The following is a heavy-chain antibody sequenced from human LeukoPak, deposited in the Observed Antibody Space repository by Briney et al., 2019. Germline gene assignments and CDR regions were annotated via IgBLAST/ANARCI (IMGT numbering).Heavy chain of an antibody. CDR3: ARGPPCSGGNGVYYYYMDG. J-gene: IGHJ6*03. CDR1: GGSFSGYY. CDR2: IIHSGST. V-gene: IGHV4-34*01. Sequence: PSETLSLTCAVYGGSFSGYYWGWIRQPQGKGLEWIGVIIHSGSTNYNPSLKSRVTISVDTSKNQFSLKLSSVTAADTAVYYGARGPPCSGGNGVYYYYMDGWGKGTTVTVSS. D-gene: IGHD2-15*01.